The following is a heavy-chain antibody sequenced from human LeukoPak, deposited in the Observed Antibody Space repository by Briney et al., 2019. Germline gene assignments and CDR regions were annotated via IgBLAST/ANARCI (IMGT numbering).Heavy chain of an antibody. J-gene: IGHJ6*03. D-gene: IGHD2-15*01. Sequence: PGRSLRLSCAASGFTFSSYGMHWVRQAPGKGLEWVAVISYDGSNKYYADSVKGRFTISRDNSKNTLYLQMNSLRAEDTAVYYCAKVMPPGRIRFYSYYMDVWGKGTTVTVS. CDR2: ISYDGSNK. CDR3: AKVMPPGRIRFYSYYMDV. V-gene: IGHV3-30*18. CDR1: GFTFSSYG.